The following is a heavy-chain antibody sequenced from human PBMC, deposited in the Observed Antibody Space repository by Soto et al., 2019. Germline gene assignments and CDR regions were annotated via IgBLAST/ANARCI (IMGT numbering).Heavy chain of an antibody. CDR2: ISAYNGNT. CDR3: ARGPDAYYYDSSGYYYESDY. D-gene: IGHD3-22*01. V-gene: IGHV1-18*01. CDR1: GYTFTSYG. J-gene: IGHJ4*02. Sequence: GASVKVSCKASGYTFTSYGISWVRQAPGQGLKWIGWISAYNGNTNYAQKLQGRVTMTTDTSTSTAYMELRSLRSDDTAVYYCARGPDAYYYDSSGYYYESDYWGQGTLVTVSS.